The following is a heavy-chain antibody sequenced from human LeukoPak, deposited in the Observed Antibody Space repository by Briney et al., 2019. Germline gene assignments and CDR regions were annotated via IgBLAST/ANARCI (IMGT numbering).Heavy chain of an antibody. J-gene: IGHJ4*02. CDR1: GGTFSSYA. D-gene: IGHD3-3*01. Sequence: SVKVSCKASGGTFSSYAISWVRQAPGQGLEWMGGIIPIIGTANYAQKFQGRVTITADESTSTAYMELSSLRSEDTALYYCAKDNDFWSGNFDYWGQGTLVTVSS. V-gene: IGHV1-69*13. CDR3: AKDNDFWSGNFDY. CDR2: IIPIIGTA.